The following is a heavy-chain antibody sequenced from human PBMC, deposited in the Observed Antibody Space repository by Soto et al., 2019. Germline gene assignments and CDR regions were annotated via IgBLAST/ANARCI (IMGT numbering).Heavy chain of an antibody. J-gene: IGHJ4*02. CDR3: ARGGLYSSSPDFDY. V-gene: IGHV4-34*01. CDR2: INHSGST. D-gene: IGHD6-6*01. Sequence: SETLSLTCAVYGGSFSGYYWSWIRQPPGNGLEWIGEINHSGSTNYNPSLKSRVTISVDTSKNQFSLKLSSVTAADTAVYYCARGGLYSSSPDFDYWGQGTLVTVSS. CDR1: GGSFSGYY.